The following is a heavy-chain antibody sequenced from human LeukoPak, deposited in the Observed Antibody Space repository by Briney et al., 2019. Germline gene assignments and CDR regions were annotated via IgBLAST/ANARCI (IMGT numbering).Heavy chain of an antibody. D-gene: IGHD1-26*01. CDR1: GGSIHSYY. Sequence: SETLSLTCTVSGGSIHSYYWSWIRQPPGKGLEWIGYISYSGSTNYNPSLKSRVTMSVDTSKNQFSLNLTSVTAADTAVYYCARLTSATYYSFDYWGQGTLVTVSS. CDR3: ARLTSATYYSFDY. J-gene: IGHJ4*02. V-gene: IGHV4-59*08. CDR2: ISYSGST.